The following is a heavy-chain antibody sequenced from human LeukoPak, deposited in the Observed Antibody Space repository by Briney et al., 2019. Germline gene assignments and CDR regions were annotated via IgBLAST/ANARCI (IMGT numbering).Heavy chain of an antibody. D-gene: IGHD6-13*01. J-gene: IGHJ4*02. CDR3: ARESGSSSWYTL. CDR2: IHSSGNI. Sequence: SETLSLTCTVSGDSISSSDYYWGWIRQPPGKGLEWIGSIHSSGNIYYNPSLKSRVTISVDTSKNQFSLKLSSVTAADTAVYYCARESGSSSWYTLWGQGTLVTVSS. CDR1: GDSISSSDYY. V-gene: IGHV4-39*07.